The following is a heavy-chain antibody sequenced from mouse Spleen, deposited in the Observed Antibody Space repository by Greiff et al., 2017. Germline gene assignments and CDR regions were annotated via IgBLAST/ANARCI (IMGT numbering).Heavy chain of an antibody. CDR3: ATQGGGYYAMDY. Sequence: EVKLVESGGGLVKPGGSRKLSCAASGFTFSDYYMYWVRQTPEKRLEWVATISDGGSYTYYPDSVKGRFTISRDNAKNNLYLQMSSLKSEDTAMYYCATQGGGYYAMDYWGQGTLVTVSA. J-gene: IGHJ3*01. CDR1: GFTFSDYY. D-gene: IGHD1-1*02. CDR2: ISDGGSYT. V-gene: IGHV5-4*02.